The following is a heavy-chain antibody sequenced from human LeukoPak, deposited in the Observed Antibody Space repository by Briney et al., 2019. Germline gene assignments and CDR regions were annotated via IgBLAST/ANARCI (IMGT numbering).Heavy chain of an antibody. D-gene: IGHD6-13*01. Sequence: SETLSLTCAVYGGSFSGYYWSWIRQPPGKGLEWIGEINHSGSTNYNPSLKSRVTISADTSKNQFSLKLSSVTAADTAVYYCARLCIAAAGSYYFDYWGQGTLVTVSS. CDR3: ARLCIAAAGSYYFDY. CDR1: GGSFSGYY. CDR2: INHSGST. V-gene: IGHV4-34*01. J-gene: IGHJ4*02.